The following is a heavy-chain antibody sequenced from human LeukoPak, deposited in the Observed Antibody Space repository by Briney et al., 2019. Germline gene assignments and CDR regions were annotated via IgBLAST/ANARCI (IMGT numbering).Heavy chain of an antibody. CDR3: AKDPGASVSGFHMDV. V-gene: IGHV3-30*02. D-gene: IGHD2-8*02. CDR2: IWSDGNNR. Sequence: PGGSLRLSCAASGFTFRNYGMHWVPQATGKGLEWVSFIWSDGNNRFYADSVKGRFTISRDNSKNMLYLQMDSLRPDDTALYYCAKDPGASVSGFHMDVWGKGTTVIVSS. CDR1: GFTFRNYG. J-gene: IGHJ6*03.